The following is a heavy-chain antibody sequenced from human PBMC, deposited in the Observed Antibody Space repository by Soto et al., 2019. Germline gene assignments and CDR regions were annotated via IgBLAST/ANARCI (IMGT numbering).Heavy chain of an antibody. V-gene: IGHV5-51*01. CDR2: IYPGDSDT. CDR1: GYIFASYW. J-gene: IGHJ6*02. D-gene: IGHD5-18*01. CDR3: ARLHTAMHPLGKTYYYGMDV. Sequence: PGESLKISCKGSGYIFASYWIGWVRQMPGKGLEWVGIIYPGDSDTRYSPSFQGQVTISADRSISTAYLQWSSLKASDTAVYFCARLHTAMHPLGKTYYYGMDVWGQGTTVTVSS.